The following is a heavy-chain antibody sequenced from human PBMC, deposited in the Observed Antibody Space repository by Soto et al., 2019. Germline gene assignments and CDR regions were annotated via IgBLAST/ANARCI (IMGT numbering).Heavy chain of an antibody. CDR3: ARGNALDI. Sequence: SVKVSCKASGGTFSSFAINWVRQAPGQGPEWMGGTIPILGTANYAQKFQGRVTIIADETTDTASLEPTSLRSEDTAVYYCARGNALDIWGQGTTVTVSS. V-gene: IGHV1-69*13. J-gene: IGHJ6*02. CDR2: TIPILGTA. CDR1: GGTFSSFA.